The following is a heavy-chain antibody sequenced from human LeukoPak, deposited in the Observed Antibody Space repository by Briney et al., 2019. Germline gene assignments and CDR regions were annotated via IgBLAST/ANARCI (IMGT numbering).Heavy chain of an antibody. CDR1: GGSFSGYY. J-gene: IGHJ6*03. D-gene: IGHD3-3*01. V-gene: IGHV4-34*01. CDR2: INHSGST. CDR3: ARGRPIFGVAYYMDV. Sequence: PSETLSLTCAVYGGSFSGYYWSWIRQPPGKGLEWIGEINHSGSTNYNPSLKSRVTISVDTSKYQFSLKLSSVTAADTAVYYCARGRPIFGVAYYMDVWGKGTTVTVSS.